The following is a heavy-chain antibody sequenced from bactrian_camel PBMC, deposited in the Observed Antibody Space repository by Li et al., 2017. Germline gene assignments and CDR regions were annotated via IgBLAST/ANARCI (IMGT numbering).Heavy chain of an antibody. CDR1: GFPISNQW. Sequence: VQLVESGGGLVRPGASLRLSCVVSGFPISNQWMYWVRQAPGKGLEWVSSIYTGGGSTNYADSVKGRFTISKDNAKNTLYLQMNSLKPEDTAVYYCAADPSRELWVGYPPYKYWARGPRSPSP. D-gene: IGHD5*01. CDR2: IYTGGGST. V-gene: IGHV3S19*01. J-gene: IGHJ4*01.